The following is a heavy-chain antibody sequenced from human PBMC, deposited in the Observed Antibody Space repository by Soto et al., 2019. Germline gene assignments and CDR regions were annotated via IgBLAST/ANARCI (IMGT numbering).Heavy chain of an antibody. J-gene: IGHJ6*02. D-gene: IGHD3-3*01. Sequence: QVQLVQSGAEVKKPGSSVKVSCKASGGTFSSYAISWVRQAPGQGLEWMGGIIPIFGTANYAQKFQGRVTITAGESTSTAYMELSSLRSEDTAVYYCARTIFGVVMEYYYYYYGMDVWGQGTTVTVSS. CDR2: IIPIFGTA. CDR1: GGTFSSYA. CDR3: ARTIFGVVMEYYYYYYGMDV. V-gene: IGHV1-69*01.